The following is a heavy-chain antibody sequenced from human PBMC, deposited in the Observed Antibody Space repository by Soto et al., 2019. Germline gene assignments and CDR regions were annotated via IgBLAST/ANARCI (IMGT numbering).Heavy chain of an antibody. CDR1: GFTFSSYA. CDR2: ISYDGNNK. V-gene: IGHV3-30-3*01. D-gene: IGHD2-15*01. CDR3: ARAGCDGGSCYTLVGLRYGMDV. Sequence: QVQLVESGGGVVQPGRSLRLSCAASGFTFSSYAMYWVRQAPGKGLEWVAVISYDGNNKDYADSVKGRFTISRDNSKNTLYLQMNSLRAEDTAVYYCARAGCDGGSCYTLVGLRYGMDVWGQGTTVTVSS. J-gene: IGHJ6*02.